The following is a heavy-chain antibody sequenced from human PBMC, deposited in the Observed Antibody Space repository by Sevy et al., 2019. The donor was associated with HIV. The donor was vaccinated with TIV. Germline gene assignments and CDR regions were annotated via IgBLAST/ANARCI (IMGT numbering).Heavy chain of an antibody. V-gene: IGHV1-69*13. CDR3: ARGGGNGWYYFDC. D-gene: IGHD6-19*01. J-gene: IGHJ4*02. CDR2: IITILGTV. CDR1: GGTFSSYG. Sequence: ASVKVSCKASGGTFSSYGISWVRQAPGQGLEWMGGIITILGTVNYAQKFQGRVTITADESTKTAYMELSSLRSEDTAVYYCARGGGNGWYYFDCWGQETLVTVSS.